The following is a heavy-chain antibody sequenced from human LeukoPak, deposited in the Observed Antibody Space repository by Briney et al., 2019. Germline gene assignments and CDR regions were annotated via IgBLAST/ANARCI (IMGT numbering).Heavy chain of an antibody. Sequence: ASVKVSCKASGYTFTSYGISWVRQAPGQGLERMGWISTYNGNTNYAQKLQGRVTMTTDTSTNIAYMELRSLRSDDTAVYYCARASASTVTSPWGQGTLVTVSS. J-gene: IGHJ5*02. CDR2: ISTYNGNT. CDR3: ARASASTVTSP. D-gene: IGHD4-17*01. V-gene: IGHV1-18*01. CDR1: GYTFTSYG.